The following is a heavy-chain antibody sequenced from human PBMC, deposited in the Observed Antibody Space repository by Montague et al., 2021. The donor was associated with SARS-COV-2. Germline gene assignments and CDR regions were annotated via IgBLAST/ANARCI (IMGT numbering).Heavy chain of an antibody. CDR3: ARVHSGYESGFDP. CDR2: IYHSGST. CDR1: GGSISSSNW. D-gene: IGHD5-12*01. Sequence: SETLSLTCAVSGGSISSSNWWSWVRQPPGKGLEWIGEIYHSGSTNYNPSLKSRVTISVDKSKNQFSLKLSSVTAADTAVYYCARVHSGYESGFDPWGQGTLVTVSS. V-gene: IGHV4-4*02. J-gene: IGHJ5*02.